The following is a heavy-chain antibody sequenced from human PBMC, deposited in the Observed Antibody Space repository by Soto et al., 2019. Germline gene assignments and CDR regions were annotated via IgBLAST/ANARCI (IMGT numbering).Heavy chain of an antibody. CDR2: ISHSGLR. CDR1: SVSINICD. Sequence: SETTDIRSAASSVSINICDCTWIRQSPGKGLEWIGYISHSGLRHYRASLQSRLTMSVETSKNQFSLNLTSVTAADTAIYYCATSNTTCPGCYSWGQGTLVTVSS. V-gene: IGHV4-59*01. D-gene: IGHD1-26*01. CDR3: ATSNTTCPGCYS. J-gene: IGHJ5*02.